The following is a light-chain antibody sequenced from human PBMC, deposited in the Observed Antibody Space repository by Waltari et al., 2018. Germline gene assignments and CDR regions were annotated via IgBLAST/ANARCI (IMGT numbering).Light chain of an antibody. CDR1: QDIRRS. J-gene: IGKJ1*01. CDR2: GTS. Sequence: AIQLTQSPSALSASIGDRVTITCRASQDIRRSLGWYQQKPGKAPKLLIYGTSTLQFGVPSRFSGSGSGTEFTLTISSLQSEDFATYYCLQDYNYPQTFGQGTQVEV. V-gene: IGKV1-6*01. CDR3: LQDYNYPQT.